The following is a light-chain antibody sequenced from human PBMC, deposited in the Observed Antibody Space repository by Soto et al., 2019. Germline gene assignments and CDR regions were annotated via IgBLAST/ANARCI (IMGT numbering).Light chain of an antibody. J-gene: IGLJ2*01. CDR3: QTWGTGIHV. CDR2: LNSDGSH. CDR1: SGHSNYA. Sequence: QSVLTQSPSAAASLGASVKLTCTLSSGHSNYAVAWHQQQPEKGPRYLIKLNSDGSHIKGAGIPDRFSGSSSGAERYLTISSLQSEDEADYYCQTWGTGIHVFGGGTKLTVL. V-gene: IGLV4-69*02.